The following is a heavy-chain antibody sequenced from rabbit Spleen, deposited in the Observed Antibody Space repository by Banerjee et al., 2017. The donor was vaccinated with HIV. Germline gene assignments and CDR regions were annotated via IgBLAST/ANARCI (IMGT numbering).Heavy chain of an antibody. Sequence: QEQLVESGGGLVKPGGTLTLTCKASGIDFSSGYYMCWVRQAPGKGLEWIACINAITGKAVYASWAKGRFTFSKTSSTTVTLQMTSLTAADTATYFCARDLDAVIGWNFGWWGPGTLVTVS. D-gene: IGHD1-1*01. CDR1: GIDFSSGYY. J-gene: IGHJ4*01. V-gene: IGHV1S45*01. CDR3: ARDLDAVIGWNFGW. CDR2: INAITGKA.